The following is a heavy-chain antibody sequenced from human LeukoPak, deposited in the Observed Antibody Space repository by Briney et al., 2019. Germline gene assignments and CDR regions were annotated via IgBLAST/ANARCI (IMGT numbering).Heavy chain of an antibody. J-gene: IGHJ4*02. CDR1: GFTFSSYV. V-gene: IGHV3-30*04. D-gene: IGHD6-19*01. CDR2: ISYDGSNK. Sequence: PGGSLSLSCAASGFTFSSYVMHWVRQAPGRGLAWVAVISYDGSNKYYADSVKGRFTISRDNSKNTLYLQMNSLRAEDTAVYYCARDQSTVAERGVIDYWGQGTLVTVSS. CDR3: ARDQSTVAERGVIDY.